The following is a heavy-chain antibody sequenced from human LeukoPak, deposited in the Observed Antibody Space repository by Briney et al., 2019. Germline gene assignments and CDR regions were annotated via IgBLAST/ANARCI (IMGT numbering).Heavy chain of an antibody. CDR3: TRRAIYMDV. CDR1: GFTFGDYA. V-gene: IGHV3-49*04. J-gene: IGHJ6*04. Sequence: GGSLRLSCTASGFTFGDYAMTWVRQAPGKGLEWVGLIRSKTYGATTEYAASVKGRFTISRDDSKSIAYLQMNSLKTEDTAVYYCTRRAIYMDVWGKGTTVTVSS. CDR2: IRSKTYGATT.